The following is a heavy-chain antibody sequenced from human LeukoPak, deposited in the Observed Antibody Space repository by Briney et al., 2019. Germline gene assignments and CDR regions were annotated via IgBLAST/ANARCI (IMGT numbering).Heavy chain of an antibody. V-gene: IGHV3-21*01. CDR3: ARRTNDFDY. J-gene: IGHJ4*02. D-gene: IGHD2-8*01. Sequence: GGSLRLSCAASGFTFSSYDLSWVRQAPGKGLEWVSSISSSSSYIYYADSVKGRFTISGDNAKNSLYLQMNSLRAEDTAVYYCARRTNDFDYWGQGTLVTVSS. CDR1: GFTFSSYD. CDR2: ISSSSSYI.